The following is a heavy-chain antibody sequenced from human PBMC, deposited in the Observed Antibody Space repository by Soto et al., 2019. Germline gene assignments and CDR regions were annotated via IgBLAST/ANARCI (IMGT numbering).Heavy chain of an antibody. D-gene: IGHD3-10*01. CDR2: ISGSGGST. CDR1: GFTFSGYA. CDR3: AKGRWFGELPLDY. V-gene: IGHV3-23*01. Sequence: EVQLLESGGGLVQPGGSLRLSCAASGFTFSGYAMSWVRQAPGKGLEWVSGISGSGGSTYYADSVKGRFTISRDNSKDTLYLQMNSLRAEDTAVYYCAKGRWFGELPLDYWGQGTLVTVSS. J-gene: IGHJ4*02.